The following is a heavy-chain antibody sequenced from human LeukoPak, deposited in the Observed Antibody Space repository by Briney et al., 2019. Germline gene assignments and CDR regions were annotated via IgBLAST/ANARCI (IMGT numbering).Heavy chain of an antibody. V-gene: IGHV4-59*12. CDR1: GGSFSNYY. D-gene: IGHD1-7*01. CDR2: ISYSGST. J-gene: IGHJ3*02. CDR3: ARDRGAGTYMADAFDI. Sequence: SETLSLTCTVSGGSFSNYYLNWIRQPPGKGLEWIGHISYSGSTNYNPSLRSRVTISVDTSKNQFSLKLSSVTAADTAVYYCARDRGAGTYMADAFDIWGQGTMVTVSS.